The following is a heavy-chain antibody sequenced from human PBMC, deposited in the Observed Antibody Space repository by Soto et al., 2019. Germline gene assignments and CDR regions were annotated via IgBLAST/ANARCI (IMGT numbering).Heavy chain of an antibody. CDR3: ARDDGSGGPFDY. J-gene: IGHJ4*02. CDR2: IYSGGST. V-gene: IGHV3-53*04. D-gene: IGHD3-10*01. CDR1: GFTVSSNY. Sequence: EVQLVESGGGLVQPGGSLRLSCAVSGFTVSSNYMSWVRQAPGKGLEWVSVIYSGGSTYYADSVKGRFTISRHKSKNTLYLQMNSLRVEDTAVYYCARDDGSGGPFDYWGQGTLVTVSS.